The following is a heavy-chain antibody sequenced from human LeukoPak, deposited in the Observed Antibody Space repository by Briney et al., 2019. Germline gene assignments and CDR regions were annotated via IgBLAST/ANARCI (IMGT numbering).Heavy chain of an antibody. CDR3: AKGITVTTATSFDY. CDR2: ISGSGGST. CDR1: GFTFSSYA. Sequence: PGGSLRLSCAASGFTFSSYAMSWVRQAPGKGLELVSAISGSGGSTYYADSVKGRFTISRDNSKNTLYLQMNSLRAEDTAVYYCAKGITVTTATSFDYWGQGTLVTVSS. J-gene: IGHJ4*02. V-gene: IGHV3-23*01. D-gene: IGHD4-17*01.